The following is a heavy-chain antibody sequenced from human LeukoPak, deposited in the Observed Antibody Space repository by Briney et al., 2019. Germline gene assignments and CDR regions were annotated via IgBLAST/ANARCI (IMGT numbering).Heavy chain of an antibody. CDR1: AFTFSSYA. Sequence: GGSLRLSCAASAFTFSSYAMSWVRQAPGKGLEWVSAISGSGGSTYYADSVKGRFTISRDNSKNTLYLQMNSLRAEYTAVYYCAKDLRDGSAWYRAAYFHYWDQGTLVTVSS. CDR3: AKDLRDGSAWYRAAYFHY. CDR2: ISGSGGST. J-gene: IGHJ4*02. V-gene: IGHV3-23*01. D-gene: IGHD6-19*01.